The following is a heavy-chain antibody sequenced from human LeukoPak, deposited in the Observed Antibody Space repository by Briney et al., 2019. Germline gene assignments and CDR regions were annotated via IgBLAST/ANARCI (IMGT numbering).Heavy chain of an antibody. V-gene: IGHV3-7*03. Sequence: GGSLRLSCAAFGFTFSSSLMTWVRQAPGKGLEWVASVNQDGGEKNYVDSVKGRFTISRDNAKNSLYLQMNSLRTEDTAVHYCASGRVTAVYWGQGTLVTVSS. CDR2: VNQDGGEK. CDR1: GFTFSSSL. CDR3: ASGRVTAVY. D-gene: IGHD2-21*02. J-gene: IGHJ4*02.